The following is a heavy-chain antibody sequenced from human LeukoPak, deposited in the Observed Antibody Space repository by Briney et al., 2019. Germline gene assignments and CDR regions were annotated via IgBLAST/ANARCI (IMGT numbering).Heavy chain of an antibody. CDR1: GGTFSSYA. CDR3: ASGATRNYAMYFDY. J-gene: IGHJ4*02. V-gene: IGHV1-69*01. D-gene: IGHD4-11*01. CDR2: IIPIFGTA. Sequence: SVKVSCKASGGTFSSYAISWVRQAPGQGLEWMGGIIPIFGTANYAQKFQGRVTITADESTSTAYMELSSLRSEDTAVYYCASGATRNYAMYFDYWGQGTLVTVSS.